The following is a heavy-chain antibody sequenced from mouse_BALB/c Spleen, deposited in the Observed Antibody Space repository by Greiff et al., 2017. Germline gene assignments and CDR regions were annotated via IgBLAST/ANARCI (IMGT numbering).Heavy chain of an antibody. Sequence: VKVVESGAELARPGASVKMSCKASGYTFTSYTMHWVKQRPGQGLEWIGYINPSSGYTNYNQKFKDKATLTADKSSSTAYMQLSSLTSEDSAVYYCASYYGSTWFAYWGQGTLVTVSA. CDR2: INPSSGYT. J-gene: IGHJ3*01. V-gene: IGHV1-4*01. D-gene: IGHD1-1*01. CDR3: ASYYGSTWFAY. CDR1: GYTFTSYT.